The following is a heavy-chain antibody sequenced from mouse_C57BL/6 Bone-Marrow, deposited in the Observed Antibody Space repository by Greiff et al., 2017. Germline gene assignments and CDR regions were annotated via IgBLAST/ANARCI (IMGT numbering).Heavy chain of an antibody. CDR2: INSDGGST. D-gene: IGHD2-2*01. CDR3: ARQSSLLWLRQRFAY. V-gene: IGHV5-2*01. J-gene: IGHJ3*01. CDR1: EYEFPSHD. Sequence: DVQLVESGGGLVQPGESLKLSCESNEYEFPSHDMSWVRKTPEKRLELVAAINSDGGSTYYPDPMERRFIISRDNTKKTLYLQMSSLRSEDTALYYCARQSSLLWLRQRFAYWGQGTLVTVSA.